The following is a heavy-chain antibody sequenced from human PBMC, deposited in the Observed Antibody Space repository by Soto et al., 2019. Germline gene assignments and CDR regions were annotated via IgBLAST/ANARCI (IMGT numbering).Heavy chain of an antibody. CDR2: MNPNSGNT. V-gene: IGHV1-8*01. J-gene: IGHJ6*02. Sequence: ASVKVSCKASGYTFTSYDINWVRQATGQGLEWMGWMNPNSGNTGYAQKFQGRVTMTRNTSISTAYMELSSLRSEDTAVYYCARSSSSVEYYYYYGMDVWGQGTTVTVSS. CDR1: GYTFTSYD. D-gene: IGHD6-6*01. CDR3: ARSSSSVEYYYYYGMDV.